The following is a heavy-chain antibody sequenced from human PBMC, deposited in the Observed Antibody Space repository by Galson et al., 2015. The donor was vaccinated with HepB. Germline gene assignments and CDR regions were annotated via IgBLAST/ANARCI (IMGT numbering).Heavy chain of an antibody. D-gene: IGHD5-18*01. CDR1: GFTFSNYG. CDR3: AKVPRGYGYGWYLDF. CDR2: VSYDGSDK. J-gene: IGHJ2*01. V-gene: IGHV3-30*18. Sequence: SLRLSCAASGFTFSNYGMHWVRQAPGKGLEWVAVVSYDGSDKYYADSVKGRFTISRDNSKNTLYLQMNSLRAEDSAVYYCAKVPRGYGYGWYLDFWGRGTLVTVSS.